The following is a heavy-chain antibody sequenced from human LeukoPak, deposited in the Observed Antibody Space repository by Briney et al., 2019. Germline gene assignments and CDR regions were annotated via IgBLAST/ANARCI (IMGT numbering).Heavy chain of an antibody. Sequence: SETLSLTCAVYGGSFSGYYWSWIRQPPGKGLEWIGEINHSGSTNYNPSLKSRVTISVDTSKNQFSLKLSSVTAADTAVYYCARVGGYYDSSGYYTFGAFDIWGQGTMVTVSS. J-gene: IGHJ3*02. V-gene: IGHV4-34*01. D-gene: IGHD3-22*01. CDR1: GGSFSGYY. CDR3: ARVGGYYDSSGYYTFGAFDI. CDR2: INHSGST.